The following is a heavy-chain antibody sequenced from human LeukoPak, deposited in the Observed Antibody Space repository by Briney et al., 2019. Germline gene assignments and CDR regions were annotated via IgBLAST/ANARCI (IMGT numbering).Heavy chain of an antibody. D-gene: IGHD5-12*01. CDR1: GFFFRSYT. J-gene: IGHJ4*02. Sequence: GGSLRLSCAASGFFFRSYTMNWVRQAPGKGLEWVTSISTISSYIYYADSVKGRFTISRDNGKNSLYLQMNSLRAEDTAVYYCASGYDPIDYWGQGTLVTVSS. V-gene: IGHV3-21*06. CDR3: ASGYDPIDY. CDR2: ISTISSYI.